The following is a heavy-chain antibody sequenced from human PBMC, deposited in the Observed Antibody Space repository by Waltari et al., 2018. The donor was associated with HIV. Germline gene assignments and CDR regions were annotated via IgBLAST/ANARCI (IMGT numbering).Heavy chain of an antibody. CDR1: GSTFGTPW. Sequence: VHLLRLGGGLVKPGGPLRVPGEAFGSTFGTPWRSWVGQAPGKGLEWVGHIKTKADGGAADYAAPVKGRFTISRDDSKNTLYLQMDSLKTEDTAVYYCTTSMIRKVSYYYGMDVWGQGTTVTVSS. CDR2: IKTKADGGAA. D-gene: IGHD3-10*01. J-gene: IGHJ6*02. V-gene: IGHV3-15*01. CDR3: TTSMIRKVSYYYGMDV.